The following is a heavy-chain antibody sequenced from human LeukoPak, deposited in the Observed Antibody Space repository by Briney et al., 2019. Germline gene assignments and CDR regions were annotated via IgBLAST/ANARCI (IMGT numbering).Heavy chain of an antibody. Sequence: PGGSLRLSCVASEFSIDDYVVHWLRQAPGKGLEWVAVISTGGYKYYTDSVKGRFYISMDKSKNSPDLEMNNLKLEDSAVYYCARGAREQGARLGRHFDQWGQGTLVTVSS. CDR2: ISTGGYK. V-gene: IGHV3-30*04. D-gene: IGHD7-27*01. CDR1: EFSIDDYV. CDR3: ARGAREQGARLGRHFDQ. J-gene: IGHJ4*02.